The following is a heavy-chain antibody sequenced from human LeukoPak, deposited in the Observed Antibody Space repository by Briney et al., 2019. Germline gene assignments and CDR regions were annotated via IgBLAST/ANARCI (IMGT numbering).Heavy chain of an antibody. CDR2: TSYSGRT. CDR3: AGHIVTPTAVDY. V-gene: IGHV4-59*08. D-gene: IGHD4-23*01. Sequence: KPSETLSLTCTVSGDSIRSDYWSWIRQPPGKGLEWIGYTSYSGRTNYNPSLKSRVTMSLDTSKNQFSLNLSSVTAADTAVYYCAGHIVTPTAVDYWGQGTMVTVSS. CDR1: GDSIRSDY. J-gene: IGHJ4*02.